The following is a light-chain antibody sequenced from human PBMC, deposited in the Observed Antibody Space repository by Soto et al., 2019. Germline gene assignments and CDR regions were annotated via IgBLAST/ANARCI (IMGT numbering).Light chain of an antibody. CDR3: LSYASNHNFYV. J-gene: IGLJ1*01. Sequence: QSALTQPPSASGSPGQSVTISCTGTSSDVGGYNSVSWYQQHPGKVPKLMIYGVNKRPSEVPDRFSGSKSGNTASVIVSRLKAEDDSDYYYLSYASNHNFYVFGTGTKVTVL. CDR1: SSDVGGYNS. CDR2: GVN. V-gene: IGLV2-8*01.